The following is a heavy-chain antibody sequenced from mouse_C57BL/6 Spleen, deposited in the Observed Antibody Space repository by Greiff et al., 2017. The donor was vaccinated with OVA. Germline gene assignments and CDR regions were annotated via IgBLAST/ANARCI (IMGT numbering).Heavy chain of an antibody. V-gene: IGHV5-4*01. Sequence: EVQVVESGGGLVKPGGSLKLSCAASGFTFSSYAMSWVRQTPEKRLEWVATISDGGSYTYYPDNVKGRFTISRDNAKNNLYLQMSHLKSEDTAMYYCARGGDYYGSSPFAYWGQGTLVTVSA. CDR1: GFTFSSYA. D-gene: IGHD1-1*01. CDR2: ISDGGSYT. CDR3: ARGGDYYGSSPFAY. J-gene: IGHJ3*01.